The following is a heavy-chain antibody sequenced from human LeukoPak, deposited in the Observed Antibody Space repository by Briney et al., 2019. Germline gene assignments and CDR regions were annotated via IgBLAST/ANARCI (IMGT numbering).Heavy chain of an antibody. CDR3: AKERLGGNYGDYAVDY. D-gene: IGHD4-17*01. V-gene: IGHV3-23*01. Sequence: GGSLRLSCVASGFTFTSYAMGWVRQAPGKGLEWGSSVSGSGDGTYYAESVKGRFTISRDNSKKTLDLHMDSLRAEDTAVYYCAKERLGGNYGDYAVDYWGQGTMVTVSS. J-gene: IGHJ4*02. CDR1: GFTFTSYA. CDR2: VSGSGDGT.